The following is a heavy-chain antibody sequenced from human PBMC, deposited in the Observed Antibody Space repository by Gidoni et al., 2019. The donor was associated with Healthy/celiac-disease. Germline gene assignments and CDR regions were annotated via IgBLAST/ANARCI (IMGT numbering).Heavy chain of an antibody. D-gene: IGHD2-2*01. CDR2: ISADNGNT. J-gene: IGHJ6*03. CDR3: ASSTRYYYYMDV. CDR1: GYTCTSYG. V-gene: IGHV1-18*01. Sequence: QVPLVQSGAEVNKPGASGKVSCRASGYTCTSYGIRGVRQAPGQGLEWMGWISADNGNTNYAQKLKGRVTMTTDTSTSTAYMELGSLRSDDTAVYYCASSTRYYYYMDVWGKGTTVTVSS.